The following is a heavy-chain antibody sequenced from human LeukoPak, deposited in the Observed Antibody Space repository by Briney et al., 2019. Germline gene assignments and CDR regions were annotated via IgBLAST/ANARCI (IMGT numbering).Heavy chain of an antibody. CDR2: TYYRSKGYN. Sequence: SQTLSLTCAISGDTVSSISAAWNWIRQSPSRGLEWLSRTYYRSKGYNDYAVSVKSRITINPDTSKNHFSLQLNSVTPEDTAVYYCARKYSSSWYDALDIWGQGTMVTVSS. CDR3: ARKYSSSWYDALDI. V-gene: IGHV6-1*01. CDR1: GDTVSSISAA. D-gene: IGHD6-13*01. J-gene: IGHJ3*02.